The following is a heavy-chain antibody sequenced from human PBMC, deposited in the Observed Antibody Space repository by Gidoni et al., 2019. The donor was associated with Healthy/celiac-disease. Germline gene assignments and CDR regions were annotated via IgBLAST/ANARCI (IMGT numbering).Heavy chain of an antibody. J-gene: IGHJ4*02. V-gene: IGHV4-34*01. CDR3: ARDTSPRLREYSSSGRLFDY. D-gene: IGHD6-6*01. CDR2: INHSGST. Sequence: QVQLQQWGAGLLKPSETLSLTCAVYGGSFSGYYWSWIRQPPGKGLEWIGEINHSGSTNYNPSLKSRVTISVDTSKNQFSLKLSSVTAADTAVYYCARDTSPRLREYSSSGRLFDYWGQGTLVTVSS. CDR1: GGSFSGYY.